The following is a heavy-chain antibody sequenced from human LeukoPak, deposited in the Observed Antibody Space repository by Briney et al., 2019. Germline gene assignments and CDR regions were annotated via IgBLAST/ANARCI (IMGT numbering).Heavy chain of an antibody. Sequence: GGSLRLSCAASGFTFDDYGMSWVRQTPGKGLEWVSGINWNGGRTGYVDSVKGRFTISRDNAKNTLYLQMNSLRAEDTAVYYCAKGGLYSSSSFDYWGQGTLVTVSS. CDR3: AKGGLYSSSSFDY. J-gene: IGHJ4*02. CDR1: GFTFDDYG. CDR2: INWNGGRT. D-gene: IGHD6-6*01. V-gene: IGHV3-20*04.